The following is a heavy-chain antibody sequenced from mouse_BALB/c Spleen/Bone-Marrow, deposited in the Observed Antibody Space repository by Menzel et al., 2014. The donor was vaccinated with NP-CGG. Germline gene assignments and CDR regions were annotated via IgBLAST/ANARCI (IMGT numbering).Heavy chain of an antibody. Sequence: QVQLQQSGADIAKPGASVKLSCKASGYTFSSYWMHWVTQRPGQGLKWIGDIDPSVSYTNYNQKFKGKATLTADRSSSTAYMQLSSLTAEDSAVYYCARGENGYDGYRYFDVLGSGTPVTISS. CDR2: IDPSVSYT. CDR1: GYTFSSYW. CDR3: ARGENGYDGYRYFDV. J-gene: IGHJ1*01. D-gene: IGHD2-2*01. V-gene: IGHV1-69*02.